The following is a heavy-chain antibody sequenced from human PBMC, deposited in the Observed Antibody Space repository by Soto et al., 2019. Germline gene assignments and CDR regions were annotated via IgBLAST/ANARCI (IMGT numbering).Heavy chain of an antibody. J-gene: IGHJ6*03. V-gene: IGHV3-64*01. CDR3: ARAGLATPYYYYYMDV. CDR1: GFTFISYA. Sequence: GGSLRLSCAASGFTFISYAMHWVLQAPWKGLEYVSAISSNGGSTYYANSVKGRFTISRDNSKNTLYLQMGSLRAEDMAVYYCARAGLATPYYYYYMDVRGKGTTVTVSS. D-gene: IGHD6-19*01. CDR2: ISSNGGST.